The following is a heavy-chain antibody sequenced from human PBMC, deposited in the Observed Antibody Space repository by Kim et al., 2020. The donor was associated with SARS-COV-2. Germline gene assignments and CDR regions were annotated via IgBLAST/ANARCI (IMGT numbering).Heavy chain of an antibody. V-gene: IGHV3-72*01. Sequence: GGSLRLSCVGSGFTFSAHYMDWVRQAPGKGLEWIGRIRNKAHSYTTEYAASAKGRFTVSRADSKNSVNMQMNSLKIEDTAVYHCVRGGWGLGDTTCAAFDILGQGTLVTLSS. J-gene: IGHJ3*02. D-gene: IGHD1-26*01. CDR3: VRGGWGLGDTTCAAFDI. CDR2: IRNKAHSYTT. CDR1: GFTFSAHY.